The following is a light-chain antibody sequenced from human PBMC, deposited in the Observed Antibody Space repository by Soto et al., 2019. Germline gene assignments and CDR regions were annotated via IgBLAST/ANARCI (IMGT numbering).Light chain of an antibody. J-gene: IGKJ1*01. V-gene: IGKV3-15*01. CDR3: QPYTNWLPEP. CDR1: KSVSSN. CDR2: GAS. Sequence: ERVVTNSVSALSVSTGERATLHCRASKSVSSNLAWNQQKPGQAPRLLIYGASTRATGIPARFSGSGSGTEFTLTISSLQSEDFAVYYCQPYTNWLPEPSGQGTK.